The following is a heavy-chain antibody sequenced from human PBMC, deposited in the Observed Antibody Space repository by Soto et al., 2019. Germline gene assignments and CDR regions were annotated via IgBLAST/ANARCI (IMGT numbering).Heavy chain of an antibody. D-gene: IGHD3-22*01. CDR3: AKKEAYYYESSGYYYIKY. Sequence: HPGGSLRLSCAASGFTFSSYAMSWVRQAPGKGLEWVSIISGSGGRTHYADSVKGRFTISRDNSRNTLYLQMNSLRAEDTAVYFCAKKEAYYYESSGYYYIKYWGQGTLVTVSS. V-gene: IGHV3-23*01. CDR1: GFTFSSYA. J-gene: IGHJ4*02. CDR2: ISGSGGRT.